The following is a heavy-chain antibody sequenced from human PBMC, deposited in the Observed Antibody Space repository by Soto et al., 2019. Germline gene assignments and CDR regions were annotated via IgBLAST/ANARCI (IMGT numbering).Heavy chain of an antibody. CDR1: GGSISSSSYY. V-gene: IGHV4-39*01. CDR3: ARLEPGIAEAGNWFDP. CDR2: IYYSGST. Sequence: SETLSLTCTVSGGSISSSSYYWGWIRQPPGKGLEWIGSIYYSGSTYYNPSLKSRVTISVDTSKNQFSLKLSSVTAADTAVYYCARLEPGIAEAGNWFDPWGQGTLVT. J-gene: IGHJ5*02. D-gene: IGHD6-13*01.